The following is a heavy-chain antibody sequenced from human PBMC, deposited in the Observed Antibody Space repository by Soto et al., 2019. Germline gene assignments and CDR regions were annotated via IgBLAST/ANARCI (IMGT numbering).Heavy chain of an antibody. CDR1: GFSLTNGRMG. Sequence: ESAPTLVYHTEALTLTCSVSGFSLTNGRMGVSWIRQPPGKALEWLAHFFSDAERSYSTSMQSRLDMYKDSSGSQVVLTMTNMAPADTATYFCARMDGDYNYYGLDVWGHGIAVTVSS. CDR2: FFSDAER. D-gene: IGHD4-17*01. CDR3: ARMDGDYNYYGLDV. V-gene: IGHV2-26*01. J-gene: IGHJ6*02.